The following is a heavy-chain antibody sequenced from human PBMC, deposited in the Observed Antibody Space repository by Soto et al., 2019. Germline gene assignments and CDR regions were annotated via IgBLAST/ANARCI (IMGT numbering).Heavy chain of an antibody. Sequence: QVQLVQSGAEVKKPGASVKVSCKASGYTFNTYAITWVRQAPGQGLEWMGWISGYNGNTNYAQTLQGRGTMTTDTSTSTAYLELRSLRSDATAVYYCARTVEYDSIPYYYADFWGQGTLVTVSA. D-gene: IGHD2-21*01. CDR2: ISGYNGNT. CDR1: GYTFNTYA. CDR3: ARTVEYDSIPYYYADF. V-gene: IGHV1-18*01. J-gene: IGHJ4*01.